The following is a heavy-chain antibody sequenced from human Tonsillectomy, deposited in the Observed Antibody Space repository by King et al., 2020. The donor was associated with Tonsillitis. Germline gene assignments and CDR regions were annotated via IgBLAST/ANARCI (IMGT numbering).Heavy chain of an antibody. CDR3: TKSHAYGDNGDYGMDV. J-gene: IGHJ6*02. CDR1: GFSFGGYT. V-gene: IGHV3-21*01. Sequence: VQLVESGGGLVKPGGSLRLSCAASGFSFGGYTMNWVRQAPGKGLEWVSNLNSGSTSISYADSVRGRFTISRDNSKNSVFPHMNNLRGEDTGIYYCTKSHAYGDNGDYGMDVWGQGTTVIVSS. CDR2: LNSGSTSI. D-gene: IGHD4-17*01.